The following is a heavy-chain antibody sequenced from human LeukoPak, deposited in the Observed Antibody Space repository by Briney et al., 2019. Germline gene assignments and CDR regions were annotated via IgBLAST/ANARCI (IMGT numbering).Heavy chain of an antibody. V-gene: IGHV3-73*01. CDR1: GFTFSGSA. J-gene: IGHJ4*02. Sequence: GGSLRLSCAASGFTFSGSAMHWVRQASGKGLEWVGRIRSKANSHATAYAASVKGRFTISRDDSKNTAYLQMNSLKTEDTAVYYCTSTQTVRGVRDYWGQGTLVTVSS. D-gene: IGHD3-10*01. CDR3: TSTQTVRGVRDY. CDR2: IRSKANSHAT.